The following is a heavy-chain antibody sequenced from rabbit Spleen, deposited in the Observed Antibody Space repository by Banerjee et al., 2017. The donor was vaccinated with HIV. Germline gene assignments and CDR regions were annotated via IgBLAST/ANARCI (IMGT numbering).Heavy chain of an antibody. J-gene: IGHJ4*01. V-gene: IGHV1S40*01. CDR2: IYPSSGYT. D-gene: IGHD1-1*01. CDR1: GFSFSSSYY. Sequence: QSLEESGGDLVKPGASLTLTCTASGFSFSSSYYMCWVRQAPGKGLELIACIYPSSGYTDYASWVNGRFTISSHNAQNTLYLQLNSLTAADTATYFCARDPAYASSSGYNIPNLWGPGTLVTVS. CDR3: ARDPAYASSSGYNIPNL.